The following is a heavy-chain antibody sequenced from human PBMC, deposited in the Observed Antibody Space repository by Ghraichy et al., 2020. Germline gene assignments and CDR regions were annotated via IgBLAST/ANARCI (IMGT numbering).Heavy chain of an antibody. Sequence: SETLSLTCTVSGGSISSSSYYWGWIRQPPGKGLKWIGSIYYSGSTYYNPSLKSRVTISVDTSKNQFSLKLSSVTAADTAVYYCARHEYGEMATITPYYFDYWGQGTLVTVSS. CDR1: GGSISSSSYY. CDR2: IYYSGST. D-gene: IGHD5-24*01. V-gene: IGHV4-39*01. CDR3: ARHEYGEMATITPYYFDY. J-gene: IGHJ4*02.